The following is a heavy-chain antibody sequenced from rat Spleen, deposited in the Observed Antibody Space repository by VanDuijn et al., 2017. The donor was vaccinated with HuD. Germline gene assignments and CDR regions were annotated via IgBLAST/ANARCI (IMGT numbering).Heavy chain of an antibody. Sequence: EVHLVESGGGSVQPGRSLKLSCAASGFIFSNYGMAWVRQTPTKGLEWVASISSGGGTTYYRDSVKGRFTISRDNAKSTLYLQMDSLRSEDTATYYCTTYSNWFTYWGQGTLVTVSS. V-gene: IGHV5-27*01. CDR3: TTYSNWFTY. J-gene: IGHJ3*01. CDR2: ISSGGGTT. CDR1: GFIFSNYG.